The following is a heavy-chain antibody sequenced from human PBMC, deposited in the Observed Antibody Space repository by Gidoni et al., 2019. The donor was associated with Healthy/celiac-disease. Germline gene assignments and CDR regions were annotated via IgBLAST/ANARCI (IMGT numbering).Heavy chain of an antibody. Sequence: EVQLVESGGGLVQPGRSLRLSCAASGFTFDDYAMHWVRQAPGKGLEWVSGISWNSGSIGYADSVKGRFTISRDNAKNSLYLQRNSLRAEDTALYYCAKGPEDSSSPLNYYYYGMDVWGQGTTVTVSS. CDR3: AKGPEDSSSPLNYYYYGMDV. V-gene: IGHV3-9*01. CDR2: ISWNSGSI. J-gene: IGHJ6*02. D-gene: IGHD6-13*01. CDR1: GFTFDDYA.